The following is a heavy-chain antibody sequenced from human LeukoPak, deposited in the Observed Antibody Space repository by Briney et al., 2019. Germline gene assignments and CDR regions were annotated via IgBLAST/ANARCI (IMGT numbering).Heavy chain of an antibody. V-gene: IGHV1-69*04. CDR3: ARDSSTTRFYYYYGMDV. D-gene: IGHD2-2*01. Sequence: SVKVSCKASGGTLSSYAISWVRQAPGQGLEWMGRIIPILGIANYAQKFQGRVTITADKSTSTAYMELSSLRSEDTAVYYCARDSSTTRFYYYYGMDVWGQGTTVTVSS. J-gene: IGHJ6*02. CDR2: IIPILGIA. CDR1: GGTLSSYA.